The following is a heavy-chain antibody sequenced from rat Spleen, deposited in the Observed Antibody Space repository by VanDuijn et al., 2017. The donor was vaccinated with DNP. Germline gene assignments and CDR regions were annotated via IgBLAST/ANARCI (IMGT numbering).Heavy chain of an antibody. CDR2: ISYSGST. J-gene: IGHJ1*01. D-gene: IGHD1-3*01. CDR3: ARWNYGYWYFDF. CDR1: SYSITSNY. Sequence: EVQLQESGPGLVKPSQSLSLTCSVTSYSITSNYWGWIRKFPGNKMEWMGYISYSGSTNYNPSLKSRISITRDTSKNQLFLQLNSVTTEDTATYYCARWNYGYWYFDFWGPGTMVTVSS. V-gene: IGHV3-1*01.